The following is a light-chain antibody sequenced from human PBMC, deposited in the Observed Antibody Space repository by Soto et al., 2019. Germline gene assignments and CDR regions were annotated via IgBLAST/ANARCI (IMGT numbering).Light chain of an antibody. CDR3: QQYNNWPSWT. CDR2: GAS. Sequence: EIVMTQSPATLSVSPGERATLSCRASQSVGSELAWYQQKPGRAPRLLIYGASTRATGIPVRFSGSGSGTEFTLTISSLQSEDFAVYYCQQYNNWPSWTFGQGTKVEIK. CDR1: QSVGSE. V-gene: IGKV3-15*01. J-gene: IGKJ1*01.